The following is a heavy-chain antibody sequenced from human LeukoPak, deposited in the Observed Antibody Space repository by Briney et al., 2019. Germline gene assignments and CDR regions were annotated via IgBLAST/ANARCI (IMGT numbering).Heavy chain of an antibody. V-gene: IGHV3-23*01. CDR2: IYENGGTT. CDR1: GFTFRSHA. CDR3: AKDFRIGYSAHFDY. Sequence: GGSLRLSCVGSGFTFRSHAMSWVRQAPEKGLEFVSGIYENGGTTYYADSVKGRFSNSRDNSKNALYLQMDSLRGEDTAVYYCAKDFRIGYSAHFDYWGQGALVTVSS. J-gene: IGHJ4*02. D-gene: IGHD2-21*01.